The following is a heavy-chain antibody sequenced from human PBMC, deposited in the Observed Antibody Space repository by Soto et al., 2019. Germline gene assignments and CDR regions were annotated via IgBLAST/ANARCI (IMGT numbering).Heavy chain of an antibody. CDR2: IWYDGSNK. CDR1: GFTFSSYA. Sequence: QVQLVESGGGVVQPGRSLRLSCVASGFTFSSYAMHWVRQAPGKGLEWVAVIWYDGSNKYYADSVKGRLTISRDNSKNTLYLQMNSLRAEDSAVYDGAKQAVVAAFDIWGLGTMVTVSS. CDR3: AKQAVVAAFDI. D-gene: IGHD2-2*01. J-gene: IGHJ3*02. V-gene: IGHV3-30*18.